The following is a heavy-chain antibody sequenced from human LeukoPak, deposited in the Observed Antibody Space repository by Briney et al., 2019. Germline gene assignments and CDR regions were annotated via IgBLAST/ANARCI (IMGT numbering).Heavy chain of an antibody. CDR2: IYYSGST. Sequence: WETLSLTCTVSGGSISSYYWGWVRQPPGKGLEWIGYIYYSGSTSYNPSLKSRVTISVGTSKNHFSLRLASVAAADTAVYFCARENGCSPPLGFFDYWGQGILVTVSS. CDR3: ARENGCSPPLGFFDY. D-gene: IGHD2-8*01. V-gene: IGHV4-59*01. J-gene: IGHJ4*02. CDR1: GGSISSYY.